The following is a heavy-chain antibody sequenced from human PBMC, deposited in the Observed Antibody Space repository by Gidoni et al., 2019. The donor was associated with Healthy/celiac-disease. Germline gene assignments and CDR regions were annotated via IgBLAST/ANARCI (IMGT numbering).Heavy chain of an antibody. V-gene: IGHV3-21*01. CDR1: VFTFSSYS. Sequence: EVQLVESGGGLVKPGGSLSLSCASSVFTFSSYSLYWVRQAPGKGLEWVSSISSSSSYIDYADAVKGRFTISRDNAKNSLYLQMNSLRAEDTAVYYCARDHGYCSGGSCYEALDYWGQGTLVTVSS. CDR2: ISSSSSYI. D-gene: IGHD2-15*01. CDR3: ARDHGYCSGGSCYEALDY. J-gene: IGHJ4*02.